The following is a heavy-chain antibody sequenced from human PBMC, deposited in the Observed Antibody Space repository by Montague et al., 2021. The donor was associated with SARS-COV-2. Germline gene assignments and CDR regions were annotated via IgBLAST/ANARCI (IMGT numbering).Heavy chain of an antibody. Sequence: SLRLSCAASGFTFSSYAMSWVRQAPGKGLEWVSAISGSGGSTYYADSVKGRFTISRDNSKNTLYLQMNSPRAEDTAVYYCAKASWIQLWFRTPYFDYWGQGTLVTVSS. CDR3: AKASWIQLWFRTPYFDY. V-gene: IGHV3-23*01. J-gene: IGHJ4*02. CDR2: ISGSGGST. D-gene: IGHD5-18*01. CDR1: GFTFSSYA.